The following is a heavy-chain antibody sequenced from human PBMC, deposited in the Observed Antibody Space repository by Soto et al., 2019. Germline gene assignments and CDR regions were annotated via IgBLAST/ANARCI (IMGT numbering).Heavy chain of an antibody. Sequence: ASVKVSCKASGYTFTSYGISWVRHAPGQGLEWMGWISAYNGNTNYAQKLQGRVTMTTDTSTSTAYMELRSLRSDDTAVYYGARDPRPRGARFLEWLLFDDWGQGTLVTVSS. CDR1: GYTFTSYG. CDR3: ARDPRPRGARFLEWLLFDD. J-gene: IGHJ4*02. D-gene: IGHD3-3*01. CDR2: ISAYNGNT. V-gene: IGHV1-18*01.